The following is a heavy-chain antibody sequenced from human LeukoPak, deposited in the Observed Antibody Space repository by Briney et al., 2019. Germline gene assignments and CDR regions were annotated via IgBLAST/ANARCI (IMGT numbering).Heavy chain of an antibody. Sequence: ASVKVSCKASGYTFTTYDINWARQATGQGLEWMGWMNPNNGNTGSPQKFQGRVTMTRNTSISTAYMGLSSLRSEDTAVYYCARRLLAAAGHFQHWGQGTLVTVSS. CDR2: MNPNNGNT. D-gene: IGHD6-13*01. CDR3: ARRLLAAAGHFQH. CDR1: GYTFTTYD. J-gene: IGHJ1*01. V-gene: IGHV1-8*01.